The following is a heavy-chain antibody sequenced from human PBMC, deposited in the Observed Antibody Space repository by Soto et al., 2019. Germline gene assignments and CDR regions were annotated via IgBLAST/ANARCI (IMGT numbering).Heavy chain of an antibody. CDR1: GFTFSSYG. CDR2: IWYDGSNK. J-gene: IGHJ4*02. Sequence: QVQLVESGGGVVQPGRSLRLSCAASGFTFSSYGMHWVRQAPGKGLEWVAVIWYDGSNKYYADSVKGRFTISRDNSKNKLYLQMNSLRAEDTAVYYCASGYSYGLDYWGQGTLVTVSS. CDR3: ASGYSYGLDY. V-gene: IGHV3-33*01. D-gene: IGHD5-18*01.